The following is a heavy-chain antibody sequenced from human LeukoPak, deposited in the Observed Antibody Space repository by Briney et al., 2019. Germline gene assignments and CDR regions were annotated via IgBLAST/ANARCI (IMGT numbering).Heavy chain of an antibody. V-gene: IGHV3-30*04. Sequence: GRSLRLSCAASGFTFSSYVIHWVRQAPGKGLEWVAVISYDGSNKYYSDSVKGRFTISRDNFKNTLYLQMNSLRAEDTAVYYCARFSGSSFDYWGQGTLVTVSS. J-gene: IGHJ4*02. CDR3: ARFSGSSFDY. CDR2: ISYDGSNK. CDR1: GFTFSSYV.